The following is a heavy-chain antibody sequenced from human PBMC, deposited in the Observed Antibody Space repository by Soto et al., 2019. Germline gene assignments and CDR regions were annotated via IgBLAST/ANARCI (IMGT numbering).Heavy chain of an antibody. V-gene: IGHV3-30-3*01. CDR1: GFSFSISP. J-gene: IGHJ4*02. CDR3: ARDPKTSGGQHWAFNYFDS. CDR2: ISYDGTNK. Sequence: GGSLRLSCAASGFSFSISPMHWVRQAPGKGPEWVALISYDGTNKFYADPVKGRFTISRDNSKSTLYLQVDSLRPEDAAVYYCARDPKTSGGQHWAFNYFDSWGQGTLVAVSS. D-gene: IGHD7-27*01.